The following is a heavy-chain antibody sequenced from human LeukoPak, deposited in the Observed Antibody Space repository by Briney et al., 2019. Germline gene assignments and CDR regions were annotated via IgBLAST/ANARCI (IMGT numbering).Heavy chain of an antibody. D-gene: IGHD3-16*01. CDR1: GGSISPYY. CDR3: ARLRLRGTRSPADFDY. J-gene: IGHJ4*02. Sequence: PSETLSLTCTVSGGSISPYYWSWIRQPPGKGLEWLGYIYTTGSTNYNPSLKSRVTISVDTSKNQFSLKLSSVTAADTAVYYCARLRLRGTRSPADFDYWGQGTLVTVSS. CDR2: IYTTGST. V-gene: IGHV4-4*09.